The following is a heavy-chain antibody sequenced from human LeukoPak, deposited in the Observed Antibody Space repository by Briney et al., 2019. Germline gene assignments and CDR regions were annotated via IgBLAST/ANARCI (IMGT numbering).Heavy chain of an antibody. CDR1: GFTFSSYS. Sequence: PGGSLRLSCAASGFTFSSYSMNWVRQAPGKGLEWVSYISSSSSTIYYADSVKGRFTISRDNAKNSLYLQMNSLRAEDTAVYYCARDYVGATDHDAFDIWGQGTMVTVSS. J-gene: IGHJ3*02. CDR2: ISSSSSTI. CDR3: ARDYVGATDHDAFDI. V-gene: IGHV3-48*04. D-gene: IGHD1-26*01.